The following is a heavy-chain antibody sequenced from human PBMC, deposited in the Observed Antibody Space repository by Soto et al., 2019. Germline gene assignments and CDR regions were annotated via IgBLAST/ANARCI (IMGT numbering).Heavy chain of an antibody. D-gene: IGHD3-10*01. CDR3: AREWSPSGDLEY. Sequence: QVQLVESGGGVVQPGRSLRLSCAASGFTFSSHSIQWVRQAPGKGLEWVAVISYDGSIKYYPDSVKGRFTISRDNFKNTAYLQKNSLGGEDKAVFYCAREWSPSGDLEYRGQGTLVIVSS. CDR2: ISYDGSIK. J-gene: IGHJ4*02. V-gene: IGHV3-30*14. CDR1: GFTFSSHS.